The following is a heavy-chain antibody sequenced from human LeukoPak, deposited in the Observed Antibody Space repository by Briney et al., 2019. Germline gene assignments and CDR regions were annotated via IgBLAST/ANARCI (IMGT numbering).Heavy chain of an antibody. V-gene: IGHV1-2*02. CDR2: INPNSGGT. CDR1: GYTFTGYY. Sequence: ASVKVSCKASGYTFTGYYMHWVRQAPGQGLEWMGWINPNSGGTNYAQKFQGRVTITRDTSISTAYMELSRLRSDDTAVYYCAASLGYLAWFDPWGQGTLVTVSS. D-gene: IGHD7-27*01. CDR3: AASLGYLAWFDP. J-gene: IGHJ5*02.